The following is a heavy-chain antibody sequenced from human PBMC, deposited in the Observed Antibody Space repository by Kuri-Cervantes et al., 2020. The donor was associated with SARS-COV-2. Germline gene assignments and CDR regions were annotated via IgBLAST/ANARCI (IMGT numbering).Heavy chain of an antibody. CDR1: GGSFSGYY. CDR2: INHSGST. J-gene: IGHJ5*02. D-gene: IGHD6-13*01. CDR3: ARFGSSPEGNWFDP. V-gene: IGHV4-34*01. Sequence: ESLKISCAVYGGSFSGYYWSWIRQPPGKGLEWIGEINHSGSTNYNPSLKSRVTISVDTSKNLFSLNLTSVTAADTAVYYCARFGSSPEGNWFDPWGQGTLVTVSS.